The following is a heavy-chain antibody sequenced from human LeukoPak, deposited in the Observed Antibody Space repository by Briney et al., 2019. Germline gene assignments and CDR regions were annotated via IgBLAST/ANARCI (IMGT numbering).Heavy chain of an antibody. J-gene: IGHJ3*01. V-gene: IGHV4-59*01. D-gene: IGHD5-18*01. CDR1: GASITVYY. CDR3: ARRGYTYPDALDV. Sequence: SETLSLTCSVSGASITVYYWNWLRQAPGKGLEWLGHINFSEMTNYNPSLKRRVTISADTSKNQFSLKLNSVTAAESAVYFCARRGYTYPDALDVWSQGTMVTVSS. CDR2: INFSEMT.